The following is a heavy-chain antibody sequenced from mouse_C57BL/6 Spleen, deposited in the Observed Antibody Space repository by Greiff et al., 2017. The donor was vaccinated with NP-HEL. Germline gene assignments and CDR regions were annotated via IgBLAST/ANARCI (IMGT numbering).Heavy chain of an antibody. V-gene: IGHV3-6*01. CDR2: ISYDGSN. CDR3: ASYYYGSSYGAY. Sequence: VQLKESGPGLVKPSQSLSLTCSVTGYSITSGYYWNWIRQFPGNKLEWMGYISYDGSNNYNPSLKNRISITRDTSKNQFFLKLNSVTTEDTATYYCASYYYGSSYGAYWGKGTLVTVSA. D-gene: IGHD1-1*01. J-gene: IGHJ3*01. CDR1: GYSITSGYY.